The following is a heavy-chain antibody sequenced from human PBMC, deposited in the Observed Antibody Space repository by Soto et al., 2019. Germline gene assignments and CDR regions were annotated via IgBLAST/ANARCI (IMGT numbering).Heavy chain of an antibody. CDR1: GYSISSGYY. CDR2: IYHSGST. J-gene: IGHJ3*02. Sequence: PSETLSLTCAVSGYSISSGYYWGWIRQPPGKGLEWIGSIYHSGSTYYNPSLKSRVTISVDTSKNQFSLKLSSVTAADTAVYYCARVRGFLYDSSGYYYTNDAFDIWGQGTMVTASS. D-gene: IGHD3-22*01. CDR3: ARVRGFLYDSSGYYYTNDAFDI. V-gene: IGHV4-38-2*01.